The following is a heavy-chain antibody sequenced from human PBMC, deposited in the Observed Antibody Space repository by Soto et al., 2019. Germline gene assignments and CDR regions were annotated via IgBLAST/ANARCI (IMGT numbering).Heavy chain of an antibody. Sequence: GWSLRLSCAASGFTFSSYSMNWVRQAPGKGLEWVSSISVSSSYIYYADSVKGRFTISRDNSKNTLYLQMNSLRAEDTAVYYCARDRLVVPAVNWFDPWGQGTLVTVSS. CDR1: GFTFSSYS. J-gene: IGHJ5*02. D-gene: IGHD2-2*01. CDR3: ARDRLVVPAVNWFDP. CDR2: ISVSSSYI. V-gene: IGHV3-21*01.